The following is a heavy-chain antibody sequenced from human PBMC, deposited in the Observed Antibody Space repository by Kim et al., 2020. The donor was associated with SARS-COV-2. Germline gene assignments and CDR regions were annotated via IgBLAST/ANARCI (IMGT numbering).Heavy chain of an antibody. CDR1: GFTFSSYA. Sequence: GGSLRLSCSASGFTFSSYAMHWVRQAPGKGLEYVSAISSNGGSTYYADSVKGRFTISRDNSKNTLYLQMSSLRAEDTAVYYCVKDPKNYDILTGDAFDIWGQGTMVTVSS. J-gene: IGHJ3*02. CDR2: ISSNGGST. CDR3: VKDPKNYDILTGDAFDI. D-gene: IGHD3-9*01. V-gene: IGHV3-64D*09.